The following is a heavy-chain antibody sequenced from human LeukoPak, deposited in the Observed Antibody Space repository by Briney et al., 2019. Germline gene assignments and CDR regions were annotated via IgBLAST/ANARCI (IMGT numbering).Heavy chain of an antibody. J-gene: IGHJ4*02. V-gene: IGHV3-7*04. CDR2: IKQDGSEK. CDR3: ARVGRWLQLGEYYFDY. CDR1: GFTFTNVW. D-gene: IGHD5-24*01. Sequence: GGSLRLSCAGSGFTFTNVWMSWVRQAPGKGLEWVANIKQDGSEKYYVDSVKGRFTISRDNAKNSLYLQMNSLRAEDTAVYYCARVGRWLQLGEYYFDYWGQGTLVTVSS.